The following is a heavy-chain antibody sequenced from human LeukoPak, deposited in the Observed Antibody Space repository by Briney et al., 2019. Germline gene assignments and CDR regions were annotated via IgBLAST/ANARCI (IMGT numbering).Heavy chain of an antibody. J-gene: IGHJ4*02. CDR2: IHNSGRT. V-gene: IGHV4-59*08. CDR1: GGSVSSYY. Sequence: SETLSLTCSVSGGSVSSYYWSWIRQSPGKGLEWIGYIHNSGRTNYNPSLKSRVTGFVDTSKNQVSLRPSSVTAADTAVYYCARHGTISSESYFDYWGQGALVTVSS. D-gene: IGHD1-14*01. CDR3: ARHGTISSESYFDY.